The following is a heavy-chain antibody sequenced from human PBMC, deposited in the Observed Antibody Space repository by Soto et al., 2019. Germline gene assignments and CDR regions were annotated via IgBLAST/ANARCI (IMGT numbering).Heavy chain of an antibody. V-gene: IGHV1-18*04. Sequence: GASVKVSCKASGYTFTSYGISWVRQAPGQGPEWMGWISAYNGNTNYAQKLQGRVTMTTDTSTSTAYMELRSLRSDDTAVYYCALVDCSGGSCYPPGKNWFDPWGQGTLVTVSS. J-gene: IGHJ5*02. CDR2: ISAYNGNT. CDR1: GYTFTSYG. CDR3: ALVDCSGGSCYPPGKNWFDP. D-gene: IGHD2-15*01.